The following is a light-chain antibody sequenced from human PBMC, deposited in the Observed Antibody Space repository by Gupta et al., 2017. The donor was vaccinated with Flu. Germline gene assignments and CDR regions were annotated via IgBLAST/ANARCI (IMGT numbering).Light chain of an antibody. CDR1: TGPVTSGLC. V-gene: IGLV7-46*01. Sequence: QAVVTQEPSLTVSPGGQVTLTCGSSTGPVTSGLCPYWFQQKPGQAPTTLIYDISNNHSWIPARFSGSLLGGKAALTLSGAQPEDEADYYCLLFCSGVRVFGGGTKLTVL. J-gene: IGLJ3*02. CDR3: LLFCSGVRV. CDR2: DIS.